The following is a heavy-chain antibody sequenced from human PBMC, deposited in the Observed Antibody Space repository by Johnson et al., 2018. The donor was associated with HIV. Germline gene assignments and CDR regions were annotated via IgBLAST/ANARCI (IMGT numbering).Heavy chain of an antibody. J-gene: IGHJ3*01. CDR1: GFTFSSYA. CDR3: ARDPPYGGNPSAFDV. D-gene: IGHD4-23*01. CDR2: ISYDGSNK. Sequence: QVQLVESGGGVVQPGRSLRLSCAASGFTFSSYAMHWVRQAPGTGLEWVAVISYDGSNKYYADSVKGRFTISRDNSKDTLYLQMHSLRPEDTALYYCARDPPYGGNPSAFDVWGQGTMVTVSS. V-gene: IGHV3-30-3*01.